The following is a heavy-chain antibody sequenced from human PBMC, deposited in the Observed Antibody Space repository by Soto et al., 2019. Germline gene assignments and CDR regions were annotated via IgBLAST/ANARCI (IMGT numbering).Heavy chain of an antibody. CDR3: AKSGRRGTHWFDT. CDR2: ISGGGRTT. Sequence: EVQLLESGGGVGQPGGSLRLSCAASEFTFSKYDMSWVRQAPGKGLEWVAGISGGGRTTFDVDSLRGRFTISRDNSKNTLYLQINNLRVEDTAVYYCAKSGRRGTHWFDTWGQGTLVSVSA. CDR1: EFTFSKYD. V-gene: IGHV3-23*01. D-gene: IGHD1-1*01. J-gene: IGHJ5*02.